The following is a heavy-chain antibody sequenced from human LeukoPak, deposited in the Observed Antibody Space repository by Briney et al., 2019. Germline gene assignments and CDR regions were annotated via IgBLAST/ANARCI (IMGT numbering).Heavy chain of an antibody. V-gene: IGHV1-46*01. J-gene: IGHJ5*02. CDR2: INPSGGST. Sequence: ASVKVSCKASGYTFTSYYMHWVRQAPGQGLEWMGIINPSGGSTSYAQKFQGRVTMTRDMSTSTDYMELSSLRSEDTAIYYCARDNSVGDNAWWLDPWGQGTLVTVSS. CDR1: GYTFTSYY. D-gene: IGHD1-26*01. CDR3: ARDNSVGDNAWWLDP.